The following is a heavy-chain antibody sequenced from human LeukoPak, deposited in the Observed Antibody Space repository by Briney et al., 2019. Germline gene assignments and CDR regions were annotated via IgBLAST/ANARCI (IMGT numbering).Heavy chain of an antibody. D-gene: IGHD3-22*01. Sequence: SETLSLTCAVYGGSFSGYYWSWIRQPPGKGLEWIGEINHSGSTNYNPSLKSRVTISVDTSKNQFSLKLSSMTAADTAVYYCARVKYDSSGNDAFDIWGQGTMVTVSS. CDR3: ARVKYDSSGNDAFDI. V-gene: IGHV4-34*01. J-gene: IGHJ3*02. CDR2: INHSGST. CDR1: GGSFSGYY.